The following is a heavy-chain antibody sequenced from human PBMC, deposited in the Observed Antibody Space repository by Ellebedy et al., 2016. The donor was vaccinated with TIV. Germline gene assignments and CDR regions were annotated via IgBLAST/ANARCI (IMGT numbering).Heavy chain of an antibody. V-gene: IGHV4-34*01. CDR1: GGSFSGYY. Sequence: SETLSLTXAVYGGSFSGYYWSWIRQPPGKGLEWIGEINHSGSTNYNPSLKSRVTISVDTSKNQFSLKLSSVTAADTAVYYCARAAMVRGVIIEEYWGQGTLVTVSS. J-gene: IGHJ4*02. CDR3: ARAAMVRGVIIEEY. D-gene: IGHD3-10*01. CDR2: INHSGST.